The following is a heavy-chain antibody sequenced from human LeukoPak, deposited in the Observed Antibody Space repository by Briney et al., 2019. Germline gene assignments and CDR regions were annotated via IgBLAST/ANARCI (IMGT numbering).Heavy chain of an antibody. V-gene: IGHV3-7*04. J-gene: IGHJ5*02. CDR3: ARANMVRGVGSFFDRNWFDP. CDR1: GFTFSNYW. D-gene: IGHD3-10*01. CDR2: INQDGSEK. Sequence: GGSLRLSCAASGFTFSNYWMSWVRQAPGKGLEWVANINQDGSEKYYVDSVKGRFTISRDNAKNSLYLQMNSLRAEDTAVYYCARANMVRGVGSFFDRNWFDPWGQGTLVTVSS.